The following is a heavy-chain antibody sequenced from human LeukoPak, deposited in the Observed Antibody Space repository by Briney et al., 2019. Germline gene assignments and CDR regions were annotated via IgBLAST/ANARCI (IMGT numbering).Heavy chain of an antibody. CDR3: AKDQRQSIAVAGTDY. D-gene: IGHD6-19*01. CDR2: ISGSGGST. J-gene: IGHJ4*02. V-gene: IGHV3-23*01. Sequence: GGSLRLSCAASGFTFSSYAMSWARQAPGKGLEWVSAISGSGGSTYYADSVKGRFTISRDNSKNTLYLQMNSLRAEDTAVYYCAKDQRQSIAVAGTDYWGQGTLVTVSS. CDR1: GFTFSSYA.